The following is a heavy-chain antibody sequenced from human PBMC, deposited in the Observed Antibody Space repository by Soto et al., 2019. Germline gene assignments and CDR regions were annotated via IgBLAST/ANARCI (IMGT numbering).Heavy chain of an antibody. CDR2: ISYDGSNK. V-gene: IGHV3-30-3*01. Sequence: QVQLLESGGCVVQPGRSLRLSCAASGFTFSSYAMHWVRQAPGKGLEWVAVISYDGSNKYYADSVKGRFTISRDNSKNTLYLQMNSLRAEDTAVYYCARDRYGDYGMDVWGQGTTVTVSS. J-gene: IGHJ6*02. CDR3: ARDRYGDYGMDV. CDR1: GFTFSSYA. D-gene: IGHD3-10*01.